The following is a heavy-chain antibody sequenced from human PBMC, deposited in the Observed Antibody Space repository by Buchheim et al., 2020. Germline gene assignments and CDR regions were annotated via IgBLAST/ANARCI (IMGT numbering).Heavy chain of an antibody. V-gene: IGHV3-33*01. CDR3: ARDWGGYAFDY. CDR1: GFTFSSYG. D-gene: IGHD5-12*01. J-gene: IGHJ4*02. CDR2: IWYDGSNK. Sequence: QVQLVESGGGVVQPGRSLRLSCAASGFTFSSYGMHWVRQAPGKGPEWVAVIWYDGSNKYYADSVKGRFTISRDNSKNTLYLQMNSLGAEDTAVYYCARDWGGYAFDYWGQGTL.